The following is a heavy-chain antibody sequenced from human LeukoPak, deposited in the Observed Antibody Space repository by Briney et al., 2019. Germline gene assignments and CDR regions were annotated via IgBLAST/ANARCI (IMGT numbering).Heavy chain of an antibody. D-gene: IGHD6-13*01. CDR2: INHSGST. Sequence: SETLSLTCAVYGGSFSGYYWSWIRQPPGRGLEWIGEINHSGSTNYNPSLKSRVTISVDTSQNQFSLKLSSVTAADTAVYYCARAYSSSWYRGMGYFDYWGQGTLVTVSS. CDR3: ARAYSSSWYRGMGYFDY. CDR1: GGSFSGYY. V-gene: IGHV4-34*01. J-gene: IGHJ4*02.